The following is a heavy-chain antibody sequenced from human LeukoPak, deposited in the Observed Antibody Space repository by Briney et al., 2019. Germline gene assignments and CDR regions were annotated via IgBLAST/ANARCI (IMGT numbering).Heavy chain of an antibody. CDR2: ISSSGGST. D-gene: IGHD5-24*01. CDR1: GFTFRSYA. Sequence: GGSLRLSCAASGFTFRSYAMTWVRQAPGKGREWVSAISSSGGSTFYADSVKGRVTISRDNSKNTLYLQMNSLRAEDTAVYYCAKGNGYKAYDYWGQGNLVTVSS. J-gene: IGHJ4*02. CDR3: AKGNGYKAYDY. V-gene: IGHV3-23*01.